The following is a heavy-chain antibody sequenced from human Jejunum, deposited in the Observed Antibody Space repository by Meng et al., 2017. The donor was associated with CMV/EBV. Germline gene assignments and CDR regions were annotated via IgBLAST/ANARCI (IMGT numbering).Heavy chain of an antibody. J-gene: IGHJ4*02. CDR2: VYYSGGT. D-gene: IGHD6-6*01. CDR3: VRHGSSSSSLVWSYYFDY. Sequence: ISSSSNSGGCIRQPPGKGLEWIGSVYYSGGTYYNPSLKSRVTISIDTSKNQFSLKLNSVTAADTAVYYCVRHGSSSSSLVWSYYFDYWGQGTLVTVSS. CDR1: ISSSSNS. V-gene: IGHV4-39*01.